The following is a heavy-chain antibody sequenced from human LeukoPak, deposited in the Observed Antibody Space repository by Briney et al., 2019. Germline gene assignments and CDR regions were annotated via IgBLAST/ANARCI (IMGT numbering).Heavy chain of an antibody. V-gene: IGHV1-18*01. J-gene: IGHJ3*02. Sequence: GASVKVSCKASGYTFTSYGIRWVRQAPGQGLEWMGWISAYNGNTNYAQKLQGRVTMTTDTSTSTAYMELRSLRSDDTAVYYCATSADYVGPFDIWGQGTMVTVSS. CDR2: ISAYNGNT. CDR3: ATSADYVGPFDI. D-gene: IGHD3-16*01. CDR1: GYTFTSYG.